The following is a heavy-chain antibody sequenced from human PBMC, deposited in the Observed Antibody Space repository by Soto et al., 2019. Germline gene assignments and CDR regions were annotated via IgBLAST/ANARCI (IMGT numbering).Heavy chain of an antibody. Sequence: PGGSLRLSCAASGFTFSSYGMHWVRQAPGKGLEWVAVIWYDGSNKYYADSVKGRFTISRDNSKNTLYLQMNSLRAEDTAVYYCARVIYGDYLDYWGQGTLVTVSS. V-gene: IGHV3-33*01. CDR3: ARVIYGDYLDY. CDR1: GFTFSSYG. J-gene: IGHJ4*02. CDR2: IWYDGSNK. D-gene: IGHD4-17*01.